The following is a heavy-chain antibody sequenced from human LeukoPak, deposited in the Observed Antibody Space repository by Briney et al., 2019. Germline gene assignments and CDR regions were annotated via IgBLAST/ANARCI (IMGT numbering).Heavy chain of an antibody. CDR2: ISGSGGNT. J-gene: IGHJ6*03. CDR3: AKVGDSSAWYYSYYYMDV. Sequence: GGSLRLSCAASGFTFSSYGLIWVRQAPGKGLEWVSAISGSGGNTYYADSVKGRFTISRDNSKDTLYLQMNSLRAEDTAVYYCAKVGDSSAWYYSYYYMDVWGKGTTVTISS. CDR1: GFTFSSYG. V-gene: IGHV3-23*01. D-gene: IGHD6-19*01.